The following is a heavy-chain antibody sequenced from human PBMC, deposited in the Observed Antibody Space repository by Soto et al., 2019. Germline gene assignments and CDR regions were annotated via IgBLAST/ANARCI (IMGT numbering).Heavy chain of an antibody. CDR3: ARDSAYSGSYFGYNWFDP. V-gene: IGHV3-23*01. J-gene: IGHJ5*02. D-gene: IGHD1-26*01. CDR2: ISGSGGST. Sequence: GGSLRLSCAASGFTFSSYAMSWVRQAPGKGLEWVSAISGSGGSTYYADSVKGRFTISRDNSKNTLYLQMNSLRAEDTAVYYCARDSAYSGSYFGYNWFDPWGQGTLVTVSS. CDR1: GFTFSSYA.